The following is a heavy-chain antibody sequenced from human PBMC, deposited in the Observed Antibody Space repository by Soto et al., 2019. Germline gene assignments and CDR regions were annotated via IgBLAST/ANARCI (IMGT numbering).Heavy chain of an antibody. CDR2: IGADNGDT. V-gene: IGHV1-18*01. J-gene: IGHJ5*02. CDR1: GYTFSTYG. CDR3: ARVWKGAEGFDP. Sequence: QVQLVQSGAEVKKPGASVKVSCKASGYTFSTYGFSWVRQAPGQGLEWMGWIGADNGDTTYAQNFQGRVTMTTDTPTTTSYMELRSLTSDDPAVYFCARVWKGAEGFDPWGQGTLLTVSS. D-gene: IGHD3-3*01.